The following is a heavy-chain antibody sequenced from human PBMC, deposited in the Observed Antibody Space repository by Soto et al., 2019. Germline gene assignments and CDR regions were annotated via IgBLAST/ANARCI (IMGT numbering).Heavy chain of an antibody. CDR2: MNPGSGKT. V-gene: IGHV1-8*02. CDR3: ARMASAGTLNWFDP. D-gene: IGHD6-13*01. J-gene: IGHJ5*02. CDR1: GYTFINFD. Sequence: ASVKVSCKASGYTFINFDISWVRQAAGQGLEWLGWMNPGSGKTGYASKFQGRVAMTRDASTGTSHPELSSLTSDDTAVYYCARMASAGTLNWFDPWGQGTLVTVSS.